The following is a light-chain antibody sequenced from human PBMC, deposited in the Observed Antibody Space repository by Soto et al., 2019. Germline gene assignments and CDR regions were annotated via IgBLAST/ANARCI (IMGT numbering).Light chain of an antibody. V-gene: IGLV2-8*01. Sequence: QSVLTQPPSASGSPAPSVTISCTGTSSDIGGYNYVSWYQQQPGKAPKLMIYEVSTRPSGVPDRFSGSKSGNTASLTVSGLQAADEADYYCSSYAGSNNVVFGGGTKLTVL. CDR1: SSDIGGYNY. CDR3: SSYAGSNNVV. J-gene: IGLJ2*01. CDR2: EVS.